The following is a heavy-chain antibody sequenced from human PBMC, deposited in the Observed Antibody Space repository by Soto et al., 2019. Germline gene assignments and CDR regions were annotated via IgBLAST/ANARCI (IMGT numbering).Heavy chain of an antibody. D-gene: IGHD2-15*01. Sequence: PSETLSLTCTVSGGSISAHTHYWSWIRQSPGGGLEWIASIYYSGTTYYNPSLQNRLTISADRSKNQVSLLLTSVTAADTAVYYCARRKVVITTDSHYFYFAMDVWGPGTTVTVSS. J-gene: IGHJ6*02. CDR1: GGSISAHTHY. CDR2: IYYSGTT. V-gene: IGHV4-39*01. CDR3: ARRKVVITTDSHYFYFAMDV.